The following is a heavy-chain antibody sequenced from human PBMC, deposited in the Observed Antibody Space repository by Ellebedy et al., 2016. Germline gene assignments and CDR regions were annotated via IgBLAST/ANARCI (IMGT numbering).Heavy chain of an antibody. CDR3: ARSLNGGGQGNLDS. D-gene: IGHD2-21*01. Sequence: SETLSLTCAVSSGSLSTNNWWTWVRQSPGKGLEWIGEIYHSGTPNYNPSLKSRVNMSVDKSKNQFSLRLSSVPAADTAVYYCARSLNGGGQGNLDSWGQGVLVTVST. CDR1: SGSLSTNNW. V-gene: IGHV4-4*02. CDR2: IYHSGTP. J-gene: IGHJ4*02.